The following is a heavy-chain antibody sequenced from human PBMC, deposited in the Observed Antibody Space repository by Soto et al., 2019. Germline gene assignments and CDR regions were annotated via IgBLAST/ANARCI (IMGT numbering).Heavy chain of an antibody. J-gene: IGHJ4*02. Sequence: QVQLVESGGGVVQPGRSLRLSCAASGFTFSSYGMHWVRQAPGNGLEWVAVIWYDGSNKYYVDSVKGRFTISRDNSKNTLYLQMNSLRAEDTAVYYCARGNYHGSGSFDYWGQGTLVTVSS. CDR3: ARGNYHGSGSFDY. V-gene: IGHV3-33*01. CDR1: GFTFSSYG. D-gene: IGHD3-10*01. CDR2: IWYDGSNK.